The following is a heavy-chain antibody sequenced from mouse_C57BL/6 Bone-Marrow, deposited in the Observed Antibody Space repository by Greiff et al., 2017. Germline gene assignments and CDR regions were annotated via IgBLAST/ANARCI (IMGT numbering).Heavy chain of an antibody. V-gene: IGHV1-9*01. D-gene: IGHD1-1*01. CDR1: GYTFTGYW. J-gene: IGHJ1*03. CDR3: AREDYYGSHWDFDV. CDR2: ILPGSGST. Sequence: QVQLQQSGAELMKPGASVKLSCKATGYTFTGYWIEWVKQRPGHGLEWIGEILPGSGSTNYNEKFKGKATFTAEKSSNTAYLQLSSLTTEDSAIDYWAREDYYGSHWDFDVWGTGTPVTVAA.